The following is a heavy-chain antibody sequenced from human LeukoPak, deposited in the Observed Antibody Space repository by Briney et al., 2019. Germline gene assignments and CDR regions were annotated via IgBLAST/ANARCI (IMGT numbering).Heavy chain of an antibody. D-gene: IGHD5-12*01. Sequence: GGPLRLSCVASGFTFSYYSMNWVRQAPGKGLEWVSYINSISGEIWYADSVKGRFTISRDDAKNSLYLQMNSLRDEDTAVYYCARDHGYAFDYWGQGTLVTVSS. V-gene: IGHV3-48*02. CDR1: GFTFSYYS. CDR2: INSISGEI. CDR3: ARDHGYAFDY. J-gene: IGHJ4*02.